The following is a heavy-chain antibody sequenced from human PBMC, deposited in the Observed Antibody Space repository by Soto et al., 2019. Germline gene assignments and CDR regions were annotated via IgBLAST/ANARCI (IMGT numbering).Heavy chain of an antibody. CDR3: ARAQTYYYGSGSLFDP. CDR2: IYYSGST. CDR1: GGSISSGGYY. J-gene: IGHJ5*02. D-gene: IGHD3-10*01. V-gene: IGHV4-31*03. Sequence: PSETLSLTCTVSGGSISSGGYYWSWIRQRPEKGLEWIGYIYYSGSTYYNPSLKSRVTISVDTSKNQFSLKLSSVTAADTAVYYCARAQTYYYGSGSLFDPWGQGTLVPVSS.